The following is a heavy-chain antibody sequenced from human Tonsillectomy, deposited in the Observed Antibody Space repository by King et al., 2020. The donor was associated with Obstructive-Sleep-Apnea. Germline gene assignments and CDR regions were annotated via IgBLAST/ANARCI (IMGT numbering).Heavy chain of an antibody. CDR3: ARVANWGNAFDI. Sequence: PLQESGPRLVKPSENLSLTCSVSGGSIRSNYWSWMRQAPGKGLEWIGSIYYTGGTDYNPSLQSRVTISVDTSKSQFSLKVSSVTAADTAVYYCARVANWGNAFDIWGQGTMVTVSS. D-gene: IGHD7-27*01. V-gene: IGHV4-59*01. J-gene: IGHJ3*02. CDR1: GGSIRSNY. CDR2: IYYTGGT.